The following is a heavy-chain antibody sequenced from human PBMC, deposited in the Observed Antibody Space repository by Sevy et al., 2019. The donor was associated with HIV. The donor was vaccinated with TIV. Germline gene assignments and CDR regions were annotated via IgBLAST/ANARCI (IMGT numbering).Heavy chain of an antibody. CDR1: GDTLNVLS. CDR2: FDPEDDET. J-gene: IGHJ4*02. CDR3: ATTKDYYDSSGYPFDD. D-gene: IGHD3-22*01. Sequence: ATVKVSCKVSGDTLNVLSMHWVRQAPGKGLEWMATFDPEDDETFYAQKFQGRVTLTEDTSTGTAYMGLSSLRSEDTALYFCATTKDYYDSSGYPFDDWGQGTLVTVSS. V-gene: IGHV1-24*01.